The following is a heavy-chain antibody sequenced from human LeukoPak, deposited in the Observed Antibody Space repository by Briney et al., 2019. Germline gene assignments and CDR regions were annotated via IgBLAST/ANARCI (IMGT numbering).Heavy chain of an antibody. Sequence: GGSLRLSCAASGFTFSSYAMSWVRQAPGKGLEWVSAISGSGGSTYYADSVKGRLTISRDNSKNTLYLQMNSLRAEDTAVYYCAKDEDVHAYDVLRYFDWTSWGQGTLVTVSS. CDR1: GFTFSSYA. CDR2: ISGSGGST. V-gene: IGHV3-23*01. CDR3: AKDEDVHAYDVLRYFDWTS. D-gene: IGHD3-9*01. J-gene: IGHJ5*02.